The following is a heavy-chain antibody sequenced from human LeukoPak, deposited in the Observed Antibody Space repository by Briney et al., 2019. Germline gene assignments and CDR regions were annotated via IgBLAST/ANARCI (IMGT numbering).Heavy chain of an antibody. D-gene: IGHD2-15*01. CDR3: ARSGGVAAGIHDVFDI. V-gene: IGHV3-48*03. CDR1: GFIFSSYE. Sequence: PGRSLRLSCAASGFIFSSYEMNWVRQAPGKGLEWVSYISSSSKTIYYADSVKDRFIISRDNAKNSLYLQMNSLRAEDTAVYYCARSGGVAAGIHDVFDIRGQGTMVTVSS. J-gene: IGHJ3*02. CDR2: ISSSSKTI.